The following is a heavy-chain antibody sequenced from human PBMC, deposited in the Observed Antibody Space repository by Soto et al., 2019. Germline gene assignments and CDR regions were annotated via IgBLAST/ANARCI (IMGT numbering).Heavy chain of an antibody. J-gene: IGHJ4*02. V-gene: IGHV4-59*01. CDR2: IYYSGST. Sequence: SETLSLTCTVSGGSISSYYWSWIRQPPGKGLEWIGYIYYSGSTNYNPSLKSRVTISVDTSKNQFSLKLSSVTAADTAVYYCASGPGYGSGSYYRFDYWGQGTLVTVSS. CDR3: ASGPGYGSGSYYRFDY. D-gene: IGHD3-10*01. CDR1: GGSISSYY.